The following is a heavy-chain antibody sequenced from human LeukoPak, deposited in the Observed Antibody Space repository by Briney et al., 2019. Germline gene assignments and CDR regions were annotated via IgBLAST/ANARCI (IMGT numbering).Heavy chain of an antibody. Sequence: KXSXXAXGGTFXXYAISXVRQAPGQGLEWMGGIIPIFGTANYAQKFQGRVTITADESTSTAYMELSSLRSEDTAVYYCARDSQLPSYDAFDIWGQGTMVTVSS. CDR3: ARDSQLPSYDAFDI. CDR1: GGTFXXYA. V-gene: IGHV1-69*01. D-gene: IGHD2-2*01. J-gene: IGHJ3*02. CDR2: IIPIFGTA.